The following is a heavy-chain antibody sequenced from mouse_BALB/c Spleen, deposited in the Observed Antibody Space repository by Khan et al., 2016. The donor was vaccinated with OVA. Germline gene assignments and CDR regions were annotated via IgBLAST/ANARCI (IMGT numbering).Heavy chain of an antibody. J-gene: IGHJ4*01. CDR3: ERPTYLSYVMDN. CDR2: INTYTGEP. Sequence: QILLVQSGPELKKPGETVKISCKASGHTFTKYGMNWVKQAPGKGLKWMGWINTYTGEPTYADDFNGRFAFSLETSASTAYLRINNLKNEDTATNFCERPTYLSYVMDNWGQGTSVTVAS. D-gene: IGHD2-10*01. V-gene: IGHV9-3-1*01. CDR1: GHTFTKYG.